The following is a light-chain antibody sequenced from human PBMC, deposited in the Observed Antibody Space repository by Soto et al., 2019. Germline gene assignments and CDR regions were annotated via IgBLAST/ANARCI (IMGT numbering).Light chain of an antibody. CDR1: QPVSSSY. CDR2: GAS. V-gene: IGKV3-20*01. Sequence: EIVLTQSPGILSLSPGERATLSCRASQPVSSSYLAWYQHKPGQAPRLLIYGASTRATGIPDRFSGSGSGRDFTLTITRLGPEEFEAYDCQQCGISPWPFGQGTKVDIK. CDR3: QQCGISPWP. J-gene: IGKJ1*01.